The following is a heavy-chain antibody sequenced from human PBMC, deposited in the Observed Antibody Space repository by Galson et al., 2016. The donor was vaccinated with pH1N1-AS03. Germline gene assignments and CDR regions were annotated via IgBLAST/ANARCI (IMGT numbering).Heavy chain of an antibody. CDR3: ARHGTHGYSNWFDP. J-gene: IGHJ5*02. CDR2: IYPGDSDT. Sequence: QSGAEVKKPGQSPKISCKGSGYTFDNYWIGWVRQMPGKGLEWMGIIYPGDSDTRYNPSFQGQVTITADKSITTAYLQWSSLKASDTAIYYCARHGTHGYSNWFDPWGQGTLVTVSS. V-gene: IGHV5-51*01. CDR1: GYTFDNYW. D-gene: IGHD2-8*01.